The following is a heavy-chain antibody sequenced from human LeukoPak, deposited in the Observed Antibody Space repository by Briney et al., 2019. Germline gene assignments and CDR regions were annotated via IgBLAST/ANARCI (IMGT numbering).Heavy chain of an antibody. CDR3: ASGRIEHQLDPIDY. J-gene: IGHJ4*02. CDR2: INPNSSGT. D-gene: IGHD1-1*01. CDR1: GSTFTGYY. Sequence: GSSVKVSCKASGSTFTGYYLHGVRQAPGQGLEWMGWINPNSSGTYSAQKFRGRVTMTRDTSIRTAYMELSGLRSDDTAVYYCASGRIEHQLDPIDYWGQGTLVTVSS. V-gene: IGHV1-2*02.